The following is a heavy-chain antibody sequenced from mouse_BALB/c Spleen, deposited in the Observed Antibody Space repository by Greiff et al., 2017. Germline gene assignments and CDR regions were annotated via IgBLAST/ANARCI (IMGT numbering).Heavy chain of an antibody. CDR1: GYTFTSYW. J-gene: IGHJ2*01. CDR3: TRLDY. CDR2: INPSNGRT. V-gene: IGHV1S81*02. Sequence: QVQLQQPGAELVKPGASVKLSCKASGYTFTSYWMHWVKQRPGQGLEWIGEINPSNGRTNYNEKFKSKATLTVDKSSSTAYMELRSLTSEDSAVYYCTRLDYWGQGTTLTVSS.